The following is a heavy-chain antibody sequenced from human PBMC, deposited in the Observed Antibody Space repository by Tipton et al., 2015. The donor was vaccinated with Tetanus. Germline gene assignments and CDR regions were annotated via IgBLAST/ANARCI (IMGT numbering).Heavy chain of an antibody. V-gene: IGHV5-51*01. CDR2: IYPGDSDT. Sequence: MQLVQSGAEVRKPGESLKISCMGSGYSFSTYWIGWVRQMPGKGLEWMGIIYPGDSDTRYSPSSQGQVSFSADKSINTAFLQWSSLKASDTATYYCARLYPSPTGNGYFDYWGQGTLVTVSS. CDR3: ARLYPSPTGNGYFDY. CDR1: GYSFSTYW. D-gene: IGHD2-8*01. J-gene: IGHJ4*02.